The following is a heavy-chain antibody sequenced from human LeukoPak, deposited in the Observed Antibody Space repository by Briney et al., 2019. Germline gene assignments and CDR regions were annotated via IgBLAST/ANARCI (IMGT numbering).Heavy chain of an antibody. V-gene: IGHV3-23*01. CDR1: GFTFSNYA. Sequence: GGSLRLSCAVSGFTFSNYAMSWVRQAPGKGLEWVSGISGSGDNTYYADSVKGRFTVSRDNSKNTLYVQMKSLRAEDTAVYYCAKDFVVVPGNVNYFDSWGQGTLVTVSS. CDR2: ISGSGDNT. CDR3: AKDFVVVPGNVNYFDS. J-gene: IGHJ4*02. D-gene: IGHD2-21*02.